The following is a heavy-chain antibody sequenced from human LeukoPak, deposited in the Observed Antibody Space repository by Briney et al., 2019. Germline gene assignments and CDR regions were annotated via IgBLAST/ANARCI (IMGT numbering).Heavy chain of an antibody. Sequence: GGSLRLSCAASGFIFSSFGMHWVRQAPGKGLEWVAVIWYDGSNKYYADSVKGRFTISRDNSKNTLYLEMNSLRAEDTAVYYCARDYYYDSSGYWDYYFDYWGQGTLVSVSS. CDR1: GFIFSSFG. D-gene: IGHD3-22*01. J-gene: IGHJ4*02. V-gene: IGHV3-33*08. CDR3: ARDYYYDSSGYWDYYFDY. CDR2: IWYDGSNK.